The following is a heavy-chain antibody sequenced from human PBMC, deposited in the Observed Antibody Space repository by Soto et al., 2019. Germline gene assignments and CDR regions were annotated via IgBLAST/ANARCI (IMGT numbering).Heavy chain of an antibody. CDR3: ARDFRDYSSGWYPDY. V-gene: IGHV3-30-3*01. CDR2: ISYDGSNK. CDR1: GFTFSRYA. J-gene: IGHJ4*02. Sequence: SMRLSCAASGFTFSRYAMHWVRQAPGKGLEWVAVISYDGSNKYYADSVKGRFTISRDNSKNTLYLQMNSLRAEDTAVYYCARDFRDYSSGWYPDYWGQGILVTVSS. D-gene: IGHD6-19*01.